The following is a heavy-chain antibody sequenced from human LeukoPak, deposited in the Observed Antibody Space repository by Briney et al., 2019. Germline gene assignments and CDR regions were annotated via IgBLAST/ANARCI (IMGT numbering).Heavy chain of an antibody. D-gene: IGHD6-19*01. CDR2: ISSSSSYI. CDR1: RFTFSSYS. CDR3: VRRAVSGEEALDFDY. V-gene: IGHV3-21*01. Sequence: PGGSLRLSCAASRFTFSSYSMNWVRQAPGKGLEWVSSISSSSSYIYYADSVKGRFTISRDNAKNSLYLQMNSLRVEDTAVYYCVRRAVSGEEALDFDYWGQGTLVTVSS. J-gene: IGHJ4*02.